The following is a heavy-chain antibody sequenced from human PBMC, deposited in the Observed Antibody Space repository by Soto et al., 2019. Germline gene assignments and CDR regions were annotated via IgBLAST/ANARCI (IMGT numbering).Heavy chain of an antibody. CDR3: ARTMVRGVIILYYFDY. CDR1: GGTFSSYA. J-gene: IGHJ4*02. CDR2: IIPIFGTA. D-gene: IGHD3-10*01. V-gene: IGHV1-69*13. Sequence: ASVKVSCKASGGTFSSYAISWVRQAPGQGLEWMGGIIPIFGTANYAQKFQGRVTITADESTSTAYMELSSLRSEDTAVYYCARTMVRGVIILYYFDYWGQGTLVTVSS.